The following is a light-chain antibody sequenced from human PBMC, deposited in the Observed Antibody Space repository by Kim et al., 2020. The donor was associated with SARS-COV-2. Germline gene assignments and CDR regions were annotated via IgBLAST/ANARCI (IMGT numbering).Light chain of an antibody. Sequence: ITSFCTGTYSDIGNYTHVSWFQQDPVTVPELMIYDVTERPSGVSDRFSSSETDTTASLTISGLQAEDEADYYCSSYTLSSTWVFGGGTQLTVL. V-gene: IGLV2-14*03. CDR2: DVT. CDR1: YSDIGNYTH. CDR3: SSYTLSSTWV. J-gene: IGLJ3*02.